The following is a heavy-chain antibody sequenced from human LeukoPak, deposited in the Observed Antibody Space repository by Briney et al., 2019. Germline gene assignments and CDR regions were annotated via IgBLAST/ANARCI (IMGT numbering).Heavy chain of an antibody. CDR3: ARGRETTMGLYFFDY. Sequence: SETLSLTCTVSGGSISSGAFYWSWIRQVPGKGLEWIGYIYYTGSTYYNPPLKSRVTISLDTSKNQFSLRLSSVTAADTAMYHCARGRETTMGLYFFDYWGQGTLVTVSS. CDR1: GGSISSGAFY. D-gene: IGHD5-18*01. J-gene: IGHJ4*02. V-gene: IGHV4-31*03. CDR2: IYYTGST.